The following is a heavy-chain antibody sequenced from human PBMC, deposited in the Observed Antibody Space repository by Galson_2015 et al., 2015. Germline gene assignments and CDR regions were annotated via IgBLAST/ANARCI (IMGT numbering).Heavy chain of an antibody. V-gene: IGHV3-30-3*01. CDR3: ARDQGLWGQWLVDY. J-gene: IGHJ4*02. D-gene: IGHD6-19*01. Sequence: SLRLSCAASGSTFSNYAMHWVRQAPGKGLEWVAVISYDGSNKYYADSVKGRFTISRDNSKNTLYLQMNSLRAEDTAVYYCARDQGLWGQWLVDYWGQGTLVTVPS. CDR1: GSTFSNYA. CDR2: ISYDGSNK.